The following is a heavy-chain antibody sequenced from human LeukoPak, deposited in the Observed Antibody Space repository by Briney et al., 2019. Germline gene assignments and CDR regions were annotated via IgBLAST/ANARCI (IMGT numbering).Heavy chain of an antibody. D-gene: IGHD6-19*01. Sequence: GGSLRLSCAASGFTVSSNSMSGVPQAPGKGLEWVSLIYSGGVTYYADSVKGRFIIYRDNSKNTLFLQMNSLRAEDTAVYYCARAPSGWSAYWYFDLWGRGTLVTVSS. J-gene: IGHJ2*01. CDR1: GFTVSSNS. CDR2: IYSGGVT. V-gene: IGHV3-53*01. CDR3: ARAPSGWSAYWYFDL.